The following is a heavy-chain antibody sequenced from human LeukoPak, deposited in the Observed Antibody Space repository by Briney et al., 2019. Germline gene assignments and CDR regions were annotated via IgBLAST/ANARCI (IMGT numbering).Heavy chain of an antibody. Sequence: GGSLRLSCAASGFTFSSYSMNWVRQAPGKGLEWVSSISSSSYIYYADSVKGRFTISRDNAKNSLYLQMNSLRAEDTAVYYCATPGSTVTTTLFDYWGQGTLVTVSS. V-gene: IGHV3-21*01. D-gene: IGHD4-17*01. CDR1: GFTFSSYS. CDR2: ISSSSYI. CDR3: ATPGSTVTTTLFDY. J-gene: IGHJ4*02.